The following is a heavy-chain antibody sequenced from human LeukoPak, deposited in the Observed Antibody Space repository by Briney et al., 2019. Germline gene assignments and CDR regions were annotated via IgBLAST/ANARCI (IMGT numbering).Heavy chain of an antibody. Sequence: ETLSLTCTVSGGSISSYYWSWIRQPPGKGLEWIGYIYYSGSTNYNPSLKSRVTISVDTSKNQFSLKLSSVTAADTAVYYCARDKNYYDSSGRTNWFDPWGQGTLATVSS. V-gene: IGHV4-59*01. J-gene: IGHJ5*02. CDR1: GGSISSYY. CDR3: ARDKNYYDSSGRTNWFDP. CDR2: IYYSGST. D-gene: IGHD3-22*01.